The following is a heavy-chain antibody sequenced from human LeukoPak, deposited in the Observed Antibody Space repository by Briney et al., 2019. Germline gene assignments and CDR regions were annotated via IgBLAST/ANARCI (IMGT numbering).Heavy chain of an antibody. CDR3: ARLSDFWSGYSYAPDY. Sequence: KPSETLSLPCTVSGGSISSSSYYWGWIRQPPGKGLGWIGGIYYSGSTYYNPSLKSRVTISVDTSKNQFSLKLSSVTAADTAVYYCARLSDFWSGYSYAPDYWGQGTLVTVSS. J-gene: IGHJ4*02. V-gene: IGHV4-39*01. D-gene: IGHD3-3*01. CDR1: GGSISSSSYY. CDR2: IYYSGST.